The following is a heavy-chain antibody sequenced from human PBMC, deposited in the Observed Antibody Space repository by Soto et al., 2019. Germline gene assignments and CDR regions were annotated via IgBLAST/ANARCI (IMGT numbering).Heavy chain of an antibody. CDR2: IYYSGST. V-gene: IGHV4-39*01. CDR1: GDSISSSSYY. Sequence: QLQLQESGPGLVKPSETLSLTCTVSGDSISSSSYYWGWIRQPPGKGLEWIGSIYYSGSTDYNPSLKSRVTIAVDTSKNQFPLKLTPVTGADTAVHYCARSGGLQHIDYWGQGTLGTVSS. D-gene: IGHD4-4*01. J-gene: IGHJ4*02. CDR3: ARSGGLQHIDY.